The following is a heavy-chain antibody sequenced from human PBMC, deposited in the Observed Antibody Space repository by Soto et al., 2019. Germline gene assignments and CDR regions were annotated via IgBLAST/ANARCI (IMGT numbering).Heavy chain of an antibody. V-gene: IGHV4-59*01. CDR1: GGSISSYY. CDR3: ARRYSSSSPSVD. CDR2: IYYSGST. Sequence: QVQLQESGPGLVKPSETLSLTCTVSGGSISSYYWSWIRQPPGKGLEWIGYIYYSGSTNYNPSLKSRVNISVDTSKNQVSLKRSSVTAADTAVYYGARRYSSSSPSVDWGQGTLVTVSS. J-gene: IGHJ4*02. D-gene: IGHD6-6*01.